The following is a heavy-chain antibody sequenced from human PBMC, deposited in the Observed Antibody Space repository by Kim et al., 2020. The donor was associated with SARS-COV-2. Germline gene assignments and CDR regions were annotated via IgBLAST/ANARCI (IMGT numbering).Heavy chain of an antibody. V-gene: IGHV3-23*01. CDR3: AKGDSSGWSLFDY. CDR1: GFTFSSYA. CDR2: ISGSVGST. J-gene: IGHJ4*02. Sequence: GGSLRLSCAASGFTFSSYAMNWVRQAPGKGLEWVSVISGSVGSTYYADSVKGRFTITRDNSKNTLYLQMNSLRAEDTAVYYCAKGDSSGWSLFDYWGQGTLVTVSS. D-gene: IGHD6-19*01.